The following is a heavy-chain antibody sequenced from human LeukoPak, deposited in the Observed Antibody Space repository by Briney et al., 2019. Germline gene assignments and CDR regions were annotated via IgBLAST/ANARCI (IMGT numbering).Heavy chain of an antibody. CDR2: INPSGGRT. V-gene: IGHV1-46*01. CDR3: ARDNVYSSRGGNYFDY. J-gene: IGHJ4*02. D-gene: IGHD6-13*01. CDR1: GYTFTSYY. Sequence: ASVKVSCKASGYTFTSYYIHWVRQAPGQGLEWMGIINPSGGRTGYAQKFQGRVTMTRDMSTSTVYMELSSLRSEDTAVYYCARDNVYSSRGGNYFDYWGQGTLVTVSS.